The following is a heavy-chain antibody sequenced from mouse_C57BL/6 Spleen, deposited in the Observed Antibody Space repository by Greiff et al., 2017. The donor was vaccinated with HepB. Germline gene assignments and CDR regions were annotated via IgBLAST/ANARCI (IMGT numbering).Heavy chain of an antibody. Sequence: EVQVVESGGGLVKPGGSLKLSCAASGFTFSSYTMSWVRQTPEKRLEWVATISGGGGNTYYPDSVKGRFTISRDNAKNTLYLQMSSLRSEDTALYYCARHLYDYDGGFAYWGQGTLVTVSA. CDR3: ARHLYDYDGGFAY. J-gene: IGHJ3*01. V-gene: IGHV5-9*01. CDR1: GFTFSSYT. D-gene: IGHD2-4*01. CDR2: ISGGGGNT.